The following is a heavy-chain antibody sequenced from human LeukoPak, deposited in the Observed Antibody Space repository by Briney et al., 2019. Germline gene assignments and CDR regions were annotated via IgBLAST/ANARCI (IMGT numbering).Heavy chain of an antibody. V-gene: IGHV3-7*03. CDR2: MKQDGGEK. Sequence: GGSLRLSCAASGFTFGGFWMIWVGRVPGKGREWVATMKQDGGEKHYVDSVKGRFTISRDNAKNSLYLQMNSLRAEDTAVYYCAKDYCSGGSCHSTPYYFDYWGQGTLVTVSS. CDR1: GFTFGGFW. CDR3: AKDYCSGGSCHSTPYYFDY. D-gene: IGHD2-15*01. J-gene: IGHJ4*02.